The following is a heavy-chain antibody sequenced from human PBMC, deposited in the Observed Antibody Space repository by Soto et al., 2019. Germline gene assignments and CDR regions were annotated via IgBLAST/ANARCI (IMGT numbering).Heavy chain of an antibody. Sequence: SETLSLTCAVSGGSISSGGYSWSWVRQPPGKGLEWIGEIYNSGSTNYNPSLKSRATISVDKSKNQFSLKLSSVTAADTAVYYCASGFLRYFDWLLPDYWGQGTLVTVSS. V-gene: IGHV4-4*02. J-gene: IGHJ4*02. D-gene: IGHD3-9*01. CDR3: ASGFLRYFDWLLPDY. CDR2: IYNSGST. CDR1: GGSISSGGYS.